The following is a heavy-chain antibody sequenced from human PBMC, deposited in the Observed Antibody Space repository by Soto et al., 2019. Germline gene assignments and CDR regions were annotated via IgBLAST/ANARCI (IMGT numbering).Heavy chain of an antibody. V-gene: IGHV1-69*13. Sequence: ASVKVSCKASGGTFSSYAISWVRQAPGQGLEWMGGIIPIFGTANYAQKFQGRVTITADESTSTAYMGLSSLRSEDTAVYYCASPIFGVERGDYWGQGTLVTVSS. CDR1: GGTFSSYA. D-gene: IGHD3-3*01. J-gene: IGHJ4*02. CDR2: IIPIFGTA. CDR3: ASPIFGVERGDY.